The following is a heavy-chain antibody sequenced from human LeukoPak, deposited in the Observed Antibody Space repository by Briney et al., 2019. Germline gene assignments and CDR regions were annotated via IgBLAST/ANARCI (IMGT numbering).Heavy chain of an antibody. D-gene: IGHD1-14*01. CDR2: INPSGGST. CDR3: AGQPGQGNWFDP. CDR1: GYTFTSYY. V-gene: IGHV1-46*01. Sequence: ASVKVSCKASGYTFTSYYMHWVRQAPGQGLEWMGIINPSGGSTSYAQKFQGRVTMTRDTSTSTVCMELSSLRSEDTAVYYCAGQPGQGNWFDPWGQGTLVTVSS. J-gene: IGHJ5*02.